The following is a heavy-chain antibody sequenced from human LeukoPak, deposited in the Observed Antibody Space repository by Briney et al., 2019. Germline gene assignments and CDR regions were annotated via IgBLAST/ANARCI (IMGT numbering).Heavy chain of an antibody. V-gene: IGHV1-18*04. Sequence: ASVKVSCKASGYTFTSYGISWARQAPGQGLEWMGWISAYNGNTDYAQKLQGRVTMTTDTSTSIAYVELRSLRSDDTAVYYCARGADHSSSWSPLTNWFDPWGQGTLVTVSS. CDR1: GYTFTSYG. CDR2: ISAYNGNT. D-gene: IGHD6-13*01. CDR3: ARGADHSSSWSPLTNWFDP. J-gene: IGHJ5*02.